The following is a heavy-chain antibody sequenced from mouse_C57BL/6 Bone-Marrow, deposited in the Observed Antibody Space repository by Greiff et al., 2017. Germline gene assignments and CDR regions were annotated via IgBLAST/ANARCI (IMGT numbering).Heavy chain of an antibody. V-gene: IGHV1-47*01. Sequence: LQESGAELVKPGASVKMSCKASGYTFTTYPIEWMKQNHGKSLEWIGNFHPYNDDTKYNEKFKGKATLTVEKSSSAVYLELSRLTSDDSAVEYCAIDGYYRGYYAMDYWGQGTSVTVSS. D-gene: IGHD2-3*01. CDR1: GYTFTTYP. CDR3: AIDGYYRGYYAMDY. CDR2: FHPYNDDT. J-gene: IGHJ4*01.